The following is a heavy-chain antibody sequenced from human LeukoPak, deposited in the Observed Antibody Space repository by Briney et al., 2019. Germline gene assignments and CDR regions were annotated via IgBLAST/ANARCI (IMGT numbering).Heavy chain of an antibody. V-gene: IGHV3-30*02. J-gene: IGHJ4*02. D-gene: IGHD1-1*01. CDR3: AKDKDPWKSTSISDFDY. CDR1: GFTFSTYG. Sequence: PGGSLRLSCAASGFTFSTYGMHWVRQAPGKGLEWVVFIRYDGSNKYYADSVKGRFTISRDNSKNTLYLQMNSLRAEDTALYFCAKDKDPWKSTSISDFDYWGQGTLVTVSS. CDR2: IRYDGSNK.